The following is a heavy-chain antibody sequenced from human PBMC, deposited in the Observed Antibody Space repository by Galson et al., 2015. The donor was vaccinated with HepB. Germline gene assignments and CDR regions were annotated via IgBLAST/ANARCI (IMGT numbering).Heavy chain of an antibody. J-gene: IGHJ6*03. CDR1: GGSISSGGYS. V-gene: IGHV4-30-2*01. CDR3: ARGGYYYYMDV. Sequence: TLSLTCDVSGGSISSGGYSWSWIRQPPGKGLEWIAYIYHSGSTNYNPSLKSRVTISADRSKNQFSLKVSSVTAADTAVYYCARGGYYYYMDVWGKGTTVTVSS. CDR2: IYHSGST.